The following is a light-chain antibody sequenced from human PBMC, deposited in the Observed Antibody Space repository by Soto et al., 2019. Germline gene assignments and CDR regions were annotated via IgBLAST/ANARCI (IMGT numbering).Light chain of an antibody. CDR3: QSYDSSLSAVV. CDR2: GNI. CDR1: SSNIGAHYD. Sequence: QSVLTQPPSVSGAPGQTVSISCTGSSSNIGAHYDVHWYQHLPGTAPKLLSYGNINRPSGVPDRFSGSKSGTSASLAITGLQAEDEADYYCQSYDSSLSAVVFGGGTKLTVL. V-gene: IGLV1-40*01. J-gene: IGLJ2*01.